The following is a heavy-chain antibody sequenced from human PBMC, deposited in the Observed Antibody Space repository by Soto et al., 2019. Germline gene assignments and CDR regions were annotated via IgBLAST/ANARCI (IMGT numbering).Heavy chain of an antibody. V-gene: IGHV4-30-4*01. J-gene: IGHJ4*02. CDR2: IYYSGST. D-gene: IGHD3-22*01. Sequence: SETLSLTCTVSGVSISSGDYYWSWIRQPPGKGLEWIGYIYYSGSTYYNPSLKSRVTISVDTSKNQFSLKLSSVAAADTAVYYCARGRYYDSSGYYGYWGQGTLVTVSS. CDR1: GVSISSGDYY. CDR3: ARGRYYDSSGYYGY.